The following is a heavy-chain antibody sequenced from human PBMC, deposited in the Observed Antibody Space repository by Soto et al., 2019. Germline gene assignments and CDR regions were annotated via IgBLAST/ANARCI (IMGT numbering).Heavy chain of an antibody. Sequence: SETLSLTCSVSGGAVSSRSYYWSWIRQPPGKGLEWIGEINHSGSTNYNPSLKSRVTISVDTSKNQFSLKLSSVTAADTAVYYCARVGGYDFWSGYHHKFDYWGQGTLVTVSS. J-gene: IGHJ4*02. CDR3: ARVGGYDFWSGYHHKFDY. D-gene: IGHD3-3*01. CDR1: GGAVSSRSYY. V-gene: IGHV4-39*07. CDR2: INHSGST.